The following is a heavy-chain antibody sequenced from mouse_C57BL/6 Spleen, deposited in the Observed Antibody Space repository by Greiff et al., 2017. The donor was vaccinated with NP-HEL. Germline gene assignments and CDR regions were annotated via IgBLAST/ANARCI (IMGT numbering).Heavy chain of an antibody. V-gene: IGHV1-7*01. CDR1: GYTFTSYW. Sequence: VQVVESGAELAKPGASVKLSCKASGYTFTSYWMHWVKQRPGQGLEWIGYINPSSGYTKYNQKFKDKATLTADKSSSTAYMQLSSLTYEDSAVYYCARGHDRYFDVWGTGTTVTVSS. CDR2: INPSSGYT. J-gene: IGHJ1*03. D-gene: IGHD2-3*01. CDR3: ARGHDRYFDV.